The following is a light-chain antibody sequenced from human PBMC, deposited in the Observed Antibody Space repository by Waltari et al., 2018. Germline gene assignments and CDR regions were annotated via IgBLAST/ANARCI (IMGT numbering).Light chain of an antibody. CDR3: AAWDDRLDGWV. V-gene: IGLV1-44*01. CDR2: SSN. Sequence: QSVLTQPPSVSGTFGQRVTISCSGSSSNIGSNLVNWYQQFPGTAPKLFIYSSNQRPSGAPDRVSGSKSGTSASLVISGLRSEDEADYYCAAWDDRLDGWVFGGGTKLTVL. J-gene: IGLJ3*02. CDR1: SSNIGSNL.